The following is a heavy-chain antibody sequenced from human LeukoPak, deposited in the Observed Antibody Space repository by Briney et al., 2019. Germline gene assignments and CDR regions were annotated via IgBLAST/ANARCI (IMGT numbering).Heavy chain of an antibody. CDR2: TNPSGGST. D-gene: IGHD3-22*01. Sequence: ASVTVSFKASTYTFTSYYIHWVRQAPGQGLEWMGITNPSGGSTSYPQKFQGRVTMTRDTSTSTVYMELSSLRSEDTAVYYCARDPAPDTSGYLFDYWGQGTLVTVSS. CDR3: ARDPAPDTSGYLFDY. CDR1: TYTFTSYY. V-gene: IGHV1-46*01. J-gene: IGHJ4*02.